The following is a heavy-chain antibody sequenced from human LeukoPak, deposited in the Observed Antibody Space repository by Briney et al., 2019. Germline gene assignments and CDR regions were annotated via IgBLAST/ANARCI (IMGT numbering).Heavy chain of an antibody. CDR2: IYYSGST. V-gene: IGHV4-59*01. Sequence: SETLSLTCTVSGGSISSYYWSWIRQPPGKGLEWIGYIYYSGSTNYNPSLKSRVTISVDTSKNLFSPNLSSVTAADTAVYYCARASRYGSGSYPDYWGQGTLVTVSS. CDR3: ARASRYGSGSYPDY. J-gene: IGHJ4*02. CDR1: GGSISSYY. D-gene: IGHD3-10*01.